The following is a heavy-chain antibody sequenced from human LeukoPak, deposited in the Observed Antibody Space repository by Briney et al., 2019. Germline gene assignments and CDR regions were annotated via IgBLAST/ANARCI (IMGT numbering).Heavy chain of an antibody. CDR3: ARDGKDSSGSHGMDV. D-gene: IGHD3-22*01. J-gene: IGHJ6*02. CDR2: IYYSGST. Sequence: PSETLSLTCTVSGGSISSYYWSWIRQPPGKGLEWIGYIYYSGSTNYNPSLKSRVTISVDTSKNQFSLKLSSVTAADTAVYYCARDGKDSSGSHGMDVWGQGTTVTVSS. V-gene: IGHV4-59*01. CDR1: GGSISSYY.